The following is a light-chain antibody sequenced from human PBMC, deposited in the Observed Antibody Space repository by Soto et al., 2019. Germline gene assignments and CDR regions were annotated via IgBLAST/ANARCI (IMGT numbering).Light chain of an antibody. Sequence: EIVLTQSPGTLSLSPGGRATLSCRASQSVSSSYLAWYQQKPGQAPRLLIYGASSRATGIPDRFSGSGSGTDFTLTISRLEPEDFAVYYCQQRSNWPITFGQGTRLEIK. CDR2: GAS. V-gene: IGKV3D-20*02. J-gene: IGKJ5*01. CDR3: QQRSNWPIT. CDR1: QSVSSSY.